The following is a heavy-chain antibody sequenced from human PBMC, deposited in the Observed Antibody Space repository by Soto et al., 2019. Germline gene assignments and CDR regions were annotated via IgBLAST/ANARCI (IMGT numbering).Heavy chain of an antibody. CDR3: ARESATGTRRFSP. CDR2: ISHRGTA. D-gene: IGHD6-13*01. V-gene: IGHV4-31*03. CDR1: GGSISSGAYY. Sequence: PSETLSLTCTVSGGSISSGAYYWGWIRQHPGKGLEWIGYISHRGTAYYTPSLKSRVSLSVDPSKSQFSLNVTSLTAADTAVYYCARESATGTRRFSPWGPVTLVTVSS. J-gene: IGHJ5*02.